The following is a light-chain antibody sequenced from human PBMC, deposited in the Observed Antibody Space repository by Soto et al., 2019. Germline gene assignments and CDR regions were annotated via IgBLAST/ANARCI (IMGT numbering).Light chain of an antibody. Sequence: QSALTQPPSVSGSPGQSITISCTGTSSDVGAYNHVSWYQQHPGKAPKLIIYDVTKRPSGVPDRFSGSKAGDTASLTISGLQAEDEADYYCCSFAGSPSHYVFGTETKVTVL. CDR1: SSDVGAYNH. V-gene: IGLV2-11*01. J-gene: IGLJ1*01. CDR2: DVT. CDR3: CSFAGSPSHYV.